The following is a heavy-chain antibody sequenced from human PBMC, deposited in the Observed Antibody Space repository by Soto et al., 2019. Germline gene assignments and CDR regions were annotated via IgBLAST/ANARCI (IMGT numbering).Heavy chain of an antibody. J-gene: IGHJ3*02. Sequence: PGGSLRLSCAASGFTFSSYWMHWVRQAPGKGLVWVSRINSDGSSTSYADSVKGRFTISRDNAKNTLYLQMNSLRAEDTAVYYCAREPRCGVSGSYCHSRHGAFDIWGQGTMVTVSS. CDR3: AREPRCGVSGSYCHSRHGAFDI. D-gene: IGHD1-26*01. V-gene: IGHV3-74*01. CDR1: GFTFSSYW. CDR2: INSDGSST.